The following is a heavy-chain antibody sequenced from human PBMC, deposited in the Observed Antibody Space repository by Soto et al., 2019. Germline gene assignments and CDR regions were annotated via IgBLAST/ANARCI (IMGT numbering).Heavy chain of an antibody. CDR3: GKSRGSYTVDY. Sequence: ASVNVSFKTSGYTFTAYYIHWVRQAPGQGLEWMGWIDPASGGTNYAQKFQGWVTMTRDTSISTAYMELSSLTSDDTAVYFCGKSRGSYTVDYWGQGTLVTVSS. CDR1: GYTFTAYY. D-gene: IGHD1-26*01. V-gene: IGHV1-2*04. CDR2: IDPASGGT. J-gene: IGHJ4*02.